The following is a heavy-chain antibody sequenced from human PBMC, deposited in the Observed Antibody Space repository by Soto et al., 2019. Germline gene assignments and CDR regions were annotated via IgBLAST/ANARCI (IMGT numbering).Heavy chain of an antibody. D-gene: IGHD6-13*01. Sequence: SETLSLTCAVYGGSFSGYYWSWIRQPPGKGLEWIGEINHSGSTNYNPSLKSRVTISVDTSKNQFSLKLSSVTAADTAVYYCARGRNKGTADYWGQGTLVTVSS. V-gene: IGHV4-34*01. CDR1: GGSFSGYY. CDR2: INHSGST. J-gene: IGHJ4*02. CDR3: ARGRNKGTADY.